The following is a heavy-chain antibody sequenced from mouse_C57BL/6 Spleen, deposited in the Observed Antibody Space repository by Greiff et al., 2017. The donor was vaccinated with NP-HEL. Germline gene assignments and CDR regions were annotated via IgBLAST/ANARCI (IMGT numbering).Heavy chain of an antibody. Sequence: EVKLMESGGGLVKPGGSLKLSCAASGFTFSDYGMHWVRQAPEKGLEWVAYISSGSSTIYYADTVKGRFTISRDNAKNTLFLQMTSLRSEDTAMYYCARENYDYDVWYFDVWGTGTTVTVSS. CDR1: GFTFSDYG. V-gene: IGHV5-17*01. CDR3: ARENYDYDVWYFDV. D-gene: IGHD2-4*01. J-gene: IGHJ1*03. CDR2: ISSGSSTI.